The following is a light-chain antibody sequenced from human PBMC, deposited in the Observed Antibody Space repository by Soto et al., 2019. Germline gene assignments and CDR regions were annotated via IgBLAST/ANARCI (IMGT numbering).Light chain of an antibody. CDR1: LAINSF. J-gene: IGKJ2*01. V-gene: IGKV1-9*01. CDR2: AAS. Sequence: DIQLTQSPSFLSASVGDRVTITCRASLAINSFLAWYQQKPGKAPKLLIYAASTLQSGVPSRFSGSGSGTEFTLTISSLQPEDFATYYCQQLNSYPHTFGQGTKLEIK. CDR3: QQLNSYPHT.